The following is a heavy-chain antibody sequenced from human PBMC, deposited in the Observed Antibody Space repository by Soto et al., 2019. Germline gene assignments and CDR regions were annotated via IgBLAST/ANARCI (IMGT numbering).Heavy chain of an antibody. J-gene: IGHJ3*02. V-gene: IGHV1-69*12. Sequence: QVQLVQSGGEVKKPGSSVKVSCKASGGTFSSYTISWVRQAPGQGPEWMGGIIPIFGTTKYAQKFLGRLTITADESTSTVYMELRSLRSQHTAMYYCARECSYCGGSFDAFDIWGQGTMVTVSS. CDR1: GGTFSSYT. CDR3: ARECSYCGGSFDAFDI. D-gene: IGHD2-15*01. CDR2: IIPIFGTT.